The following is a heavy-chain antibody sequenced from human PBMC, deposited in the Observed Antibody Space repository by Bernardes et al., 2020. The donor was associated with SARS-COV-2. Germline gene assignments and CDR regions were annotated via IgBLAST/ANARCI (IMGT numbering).Heavy chain of an antibody. D-gene: IGHD6-19*01. J-gene: IGHJ6*03. CDR2: INHSGST. CDR1: GGSFSGYY. V-gene: IGHV4-34*01. Sequence: SETLSLTCAVYGGSFSGYYWSWIRQPPGKGLEWIGEINHSGSTNYNPSLKSRVTISVDTSKNQFSLKLSSVTAADTAVYYCARARRAVAATRHYYYMDVWGKGTTVTVSS. CDR3: ARARRAVAATRHYYYMDV.